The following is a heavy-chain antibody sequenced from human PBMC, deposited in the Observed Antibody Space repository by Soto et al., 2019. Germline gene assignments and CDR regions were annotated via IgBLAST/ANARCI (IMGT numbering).Heavy chain of an antibody. CDR3: ARAPYYDSSGYRGVDAFDI. J-gene: IGHJ3*02. Sequence: SVKVSCKASGGTFSSYTISWVRQAPGQGLEWMGRIIPILGIANYAQKFQGRVTITADKSTSTAYMELSSLRSEDTAVYYCARAPYYDSSGYRGVDAFDIWGQGTMVTVSS. D-gene: IGHD3-22*01. CDR2: IIPILGIA. V-gene: IGHV1-69*02. CDR1: GGTFSSYT.